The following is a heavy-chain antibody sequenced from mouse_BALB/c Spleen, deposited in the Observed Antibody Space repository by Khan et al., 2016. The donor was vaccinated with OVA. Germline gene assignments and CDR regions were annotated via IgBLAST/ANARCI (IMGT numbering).Heavy chain of an antibody. J-gene: IGHJ4*01. V-gene: IGHV9-4*02. Sequence: QIQLVQSGPELKKPGETVRISCKASGYTFTTAGIQWVQKMPGKGLKWIGWINTHSGVPKYAEDFKGRFAFSLEISVNTAYLQITYLKNEDTATYFCARGWAAYYRNDGGAMEYWGKGTSVTVSS. CDR3: ARGWAAYYRNDGGAMEY. CDR2: INTHSGVP. CDR1: GYTFTTAG. D-gene: IGHD2-14*01.